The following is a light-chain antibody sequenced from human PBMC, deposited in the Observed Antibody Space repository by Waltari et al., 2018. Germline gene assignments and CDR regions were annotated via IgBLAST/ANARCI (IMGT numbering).Light chain of an antibody. CDR1: QSISSY. CDR3: QQTYGFPRT. Sequence: DIQMTQSPSSLSASVGDTVTVTCRASQSISSYLHWYQQKPGKAPNLLIYTTSTLQSGVPSRFSGSRAGAEFTLTISSLRPEDFATYYCQQTYGFPRTFGQGTKVEIK. J-gene: IGKJ1*01. CDR2: TTS. V-gene: IGKV1-39*01.